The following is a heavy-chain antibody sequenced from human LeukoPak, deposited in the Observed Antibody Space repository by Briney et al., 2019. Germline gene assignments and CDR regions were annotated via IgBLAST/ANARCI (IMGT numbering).Heavy chain of an antibody. CDR1: RFTFSNFS. Sequence: GGSLRLSCAVSRFTFSNFSMNWVRQARGEGLEWVSGIIDVGGTYYADSVKGRFTISRDSSKNTLYLQMNSLRAEDTATYYCAKDYCRGGNCPLPFFDSWGQGTLVTVSS. CDR2: IIDVGGT. CDR3: AKDYCRGGNCPLPFFDS. D-gene: IGHD2-15*01. J-gene: IGHJ4*02. V-gene: IGHV3-23*01.